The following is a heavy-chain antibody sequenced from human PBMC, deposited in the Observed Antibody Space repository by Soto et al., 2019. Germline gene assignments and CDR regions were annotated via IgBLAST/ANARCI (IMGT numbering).Heavy chain of an antibody. CDR1: GFSFSDYG. V-gene: IGHV3-33*01. D-gene: IGHD6-13*01. J-gene: IGHJ6*02. CDR3: ARDQGRATADGPLGNGLDV. CDR2: IWFDASHE. Sequence: QVHLVESGGGVVQPGTSLRLSCAASGFSFSDYGMRWVRQAPGKGLEWLTIIWFDASHEYYADSVKGRFTISRDNSNNTLDLKLNSLTADDTAVYFCARDQGRATADGPLGNGLDVWGQGTAVTVSS.